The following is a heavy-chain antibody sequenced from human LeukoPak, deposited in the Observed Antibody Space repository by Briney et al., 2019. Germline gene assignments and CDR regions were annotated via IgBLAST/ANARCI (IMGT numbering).Heavy chain of an antibody. Sequence: PGGSLRLSCAASGFTFSSYGMHWVRQAPGKGLEWVAFIRYDGSNKYYADSVKGRFTISRDNPKNTLYLQMNSLRAEDTAVYYCAKVGGFYSSSWYNWFDPWGQGTLVTVSS. CDR1: GFTFSSYG. CDR3: AKVGGFYSSSWYNWFDP. CDR2: IRYDGSNK. V-gene: IGHV3-30*02. J-gene: IGHJ5*02. D-gene: IGHD6-13*01.